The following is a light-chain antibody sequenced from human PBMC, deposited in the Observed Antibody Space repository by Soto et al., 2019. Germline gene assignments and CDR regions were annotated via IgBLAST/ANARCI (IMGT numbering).Light chain of an antibody. CDR3: QQYGSSAT. CDR1: QSVSSN. CDR2: DAS. V-gene: IGKV3-15*01. J-gene: IGKJ4*01. Sequence: EIVMTQSPATLSVSPGERATLSCRASQSVSSNLAWYQQKPGQAPRLLIFDASTRATGIPASFSGSGSGTEFTLTISSLQSEDFAVYYCQQYGSSATFGGGTKVEIK.